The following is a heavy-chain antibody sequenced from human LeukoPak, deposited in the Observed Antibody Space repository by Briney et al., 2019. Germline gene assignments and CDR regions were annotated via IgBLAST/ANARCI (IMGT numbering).Heavy chain of an antibody. J-gene: IGHJ4*02. V-gene: IGHV3-23*01. CDR3: AKELQTPRDY. CDR1: GFAFNNYA. CDR2: ISGSGGST. Sequence: GGSLRLSCTVSGFAFNNYAMSWVRQAPGKGLEWVSAISGSGGSTYCADSVKGRFTISRDNSKNTLYLQMNSLRAEDTAVYYCAKELQTPRDYWGQGTLVTVSS. D-gene: IGHD4-11*01.